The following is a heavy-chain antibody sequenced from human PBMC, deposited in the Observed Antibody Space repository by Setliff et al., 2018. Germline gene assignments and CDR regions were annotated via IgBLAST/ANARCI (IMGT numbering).Heavy chain of an antibody. CDR1: GGSVNSGYDN. J-gene: IGHJ6*03. Sequence: SETLSLTCTVSGGSVNSGYDNWNWLRQPAGKGLEWIGHINRRGSTNFSPSLKSRVTISLDTSKNQFSLNLASVTAADTAVYYCARASSGWYSAYYYYMDVWGKGTTVTVSS. D-gene: IGHD6-19*01. CDR3: ARASSGWYSAYYYYMDV. CDR2: INRRGST. V-gene: IGHV4-61*09.